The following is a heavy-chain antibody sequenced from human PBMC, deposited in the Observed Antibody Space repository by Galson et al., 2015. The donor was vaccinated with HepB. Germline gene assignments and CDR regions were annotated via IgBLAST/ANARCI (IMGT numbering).Heavy chain of an antibody. J-gene: IGHJ4*02. D-gene: IGHD1-26*01. CDR1: GFTFSSYG. Sequence: SLRLSCAASGFTFSSYGMHWVRQAPGKGLEWVAVISYDGSNKYYADSVKGRFTISRDNSKNTLYLQMSSLRAEDTAVYYCARASGGSYSYDSWGQGTLVTVSS. V-gene: IGHV3-30*03. CDR3: ARASGGSYSYDS. CDR2: ISYDGSNK.